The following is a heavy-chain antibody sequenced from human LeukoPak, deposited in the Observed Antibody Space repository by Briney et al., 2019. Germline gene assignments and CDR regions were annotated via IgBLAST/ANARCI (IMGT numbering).Heavy chain of an antibody. CDR2: INPNSGGT. CDR1: GYTFTGYY. J-gene: IGHJ4*02. Sequence: ASVKVSCKASGYTFTGYYMHWVRQAPGQGLEWMGWINPNSGGTNYAQKFQGRVTMTRDMSTSTVYMELSSLRSEDTAVYYCARDGIVGATTSTHYWGQGTLVTVSS. CDR3: ARDGIVGATTSTHY. D-gene: IGHD1-26*01. V-gene: IGHV1-2*02.